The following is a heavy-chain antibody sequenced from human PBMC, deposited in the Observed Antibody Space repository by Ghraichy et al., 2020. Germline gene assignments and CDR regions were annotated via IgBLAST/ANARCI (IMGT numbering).Heavy chain of an antibody. CDR3: ARDEKVGATTLYYYYMDV. CDR2: IYYSGST. Sequence: SETLSLTCTVSGGSISSSSYYWGWIRQPPGKGLEWIGSIYYSGSTYYNPSLKSRVTISVDTSKNQFSLKLSSVTAADTAVYYCARDEKVGATTLYYYYMDVWGKGTTVTVSS. V-gene: IGHV4-39*07. J-gene: IGHJ6*03. D-gene: IGHD1-26*01. CDR1: GGSISSSSYY.